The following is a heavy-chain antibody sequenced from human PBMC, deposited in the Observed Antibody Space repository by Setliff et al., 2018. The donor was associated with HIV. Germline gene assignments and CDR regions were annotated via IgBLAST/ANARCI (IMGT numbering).Heavy chain of an antibody. CDR2: IYTSRGT. V-gene: IGHV4-4*08. Sequence: SETLSLTCTVSGGSISGYHWNWLRQTPGKGLEWIGYIYTSRGTNYNHSLRTRATMTRDTSRSTVYMELSSLRFDDTAVYYCARVPILRYASPVDMWGQGTLVTVSS. CDR3: ARVPILRYASPVDM. J-gene: IGHJ4*02. CDR1: GGSISGYH. D-gene: IGHD3-3*01.